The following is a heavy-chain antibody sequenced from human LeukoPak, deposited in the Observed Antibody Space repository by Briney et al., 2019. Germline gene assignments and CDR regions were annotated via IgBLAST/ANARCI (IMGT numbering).Heavy chain of an antibody. Sequence: PGGSLRLSCAASVVTLSSNYMSWVRHAPGKGLEWVSVIYSGGSTYYADSVKGRFTISRDNSKNTLYLQMNSLRAEDTAVYYCARKGNAFDIWGQGTMVTVSS. CDR1: VVTLSSNY. CDR3: ARKGNAFDI. V-gene: IGHV3-53*01. J-gene: IGHJ3*02. CDR2: IYSGGST.